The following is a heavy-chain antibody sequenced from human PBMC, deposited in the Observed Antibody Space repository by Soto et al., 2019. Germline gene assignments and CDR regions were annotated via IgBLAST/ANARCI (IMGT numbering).Heavy chain of an antibody. D-gene: IGHD2-2*01. V-gene: IGHV1-46*01. CDR1: GYIFSSHC. J-gene: IGHJ6*02. CDR2: INPGGGRT. Sequence: GASVKVSCKASGYIFSSHCIYWVRQAPGQGLQWMGIINPGGGRTAYAQKFQGRVTLTRDMSTSTVYMELTSLTYDDTAVYYCARDVSGPGATYVMDVCGQGTTVTVSS. CDR3: ARDVSGPGATYVMDV.